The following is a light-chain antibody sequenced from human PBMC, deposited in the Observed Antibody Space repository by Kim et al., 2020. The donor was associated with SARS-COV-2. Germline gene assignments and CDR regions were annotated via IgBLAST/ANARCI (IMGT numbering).Light chain of an antibody. CDR3: QQYNNWPWK. J-gene: IGKJ1*01. V-gene: IGKV3-15*01. CDR2: RAS. CDR1: ENIGTY. Sequence: VAPGEGATLSCRANENIGTYLAWYQQKPGQAPKVLISRASTRATGVPARFTGSGSGTEFTLTISSLQSEDFAVYNCQQYNNWPWKLGQGTKVDIK.